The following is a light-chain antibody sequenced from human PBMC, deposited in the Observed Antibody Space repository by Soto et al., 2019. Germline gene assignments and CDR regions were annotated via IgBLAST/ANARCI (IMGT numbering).Light chain of an antibody. V-gene: IGKV3-15*01. CDR1: RSVTSN. J-gene: IGKJ2*01. CDR2: AAS. CDR3: QQNIMWPPYP. Sequence: IVLTQSPITLSLSPGETATLSCRASRSVTSNLAWYQHKPGQAPRLLIYAASARATGVPARFSGSGSGTEYILTISSLQSQDSAVYYCQQNIMWPPYPFGQGTKLEIK.